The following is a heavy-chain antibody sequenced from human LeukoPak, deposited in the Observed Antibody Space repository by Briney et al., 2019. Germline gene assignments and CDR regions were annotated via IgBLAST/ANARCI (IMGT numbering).Heavy chain of an antibody. CDR3: ARDCSSTSCYSHGFDY. Sequence: GRSLRLSCAASGFTFSSYGMHWVRQGPGKGLEWVAVIWYDGSNKYYADSVKGRFTISRDNSKNTLYLQMNSLRAEDTAVYYCARDCSSTSCYSHGFDYWGQGTLVTVSS. CDR1: GFTFSSYG. V-gene: IGHV3-33*01. J-gene: IGHJ4*02. CDR2: IWYDGSNK. D-gene: IGHD2-2*01.